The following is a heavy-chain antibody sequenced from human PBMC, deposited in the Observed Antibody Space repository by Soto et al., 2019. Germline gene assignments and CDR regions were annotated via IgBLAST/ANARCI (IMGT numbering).Heavy chain of an antibody. CDR2: IKEDGRET. D-gene: IGHD1-1*01. CDR1: GFTFSNYW. CDR3: ARERPSGLVELDY. J-gene: IGHJ4*02. V-gene: IGHV3-7*01. Sequence: EVQLVESGGGLVQPGGSLRLSCAASGFTFSNYWMSWVRQAPGKGLEWLVNIKEDGRETNYVDSVKGRFTISRDNAKNSLYLQINSLRAEDTAVFYCARERPSGLVELDYWGQGTLVTVSS.